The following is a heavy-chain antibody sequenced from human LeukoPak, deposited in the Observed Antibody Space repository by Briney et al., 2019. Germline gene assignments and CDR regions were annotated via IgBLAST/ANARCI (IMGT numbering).Heavy chain of an antibody. CDR2: INGSGGST. V-gene: IGHV3-23*01. Sequence: GGSLRLSCAASGFTFSSYSMNWVRQAPGKGLEWVSAINGSGGSTYYADSVKGRFTISRDNSKNTLYLQMNSLRAEDTAVYYCAKDLSLLYYFDYWGQGTLVTVSS. CDR3: AKDLSLLYYFDY. CDR1: GFTFSSYS. J-gene: IGHJ4*02.